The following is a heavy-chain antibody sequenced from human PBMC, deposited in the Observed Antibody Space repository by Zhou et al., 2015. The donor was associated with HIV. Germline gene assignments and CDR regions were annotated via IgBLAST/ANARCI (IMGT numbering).Heavy chain of an antibody. D-gene: IGHD2-15*01. CDR3: ARDRGYCSGGSCRGDFQH. CDR1: GGTFSSYA. CDR2: IIPIFGTA. V-gene: IGHV1-69*01. Sequence: QVQLVQSGAEVKKPGSSVKVSCKASGGTFSSYAISWVRQAPGQGLEWMGGIIPIFGTANYAQKFQGRVTITADESTSTAYMELSSLRSEDTAVYYCARDRGYCSGGSCRGDFQHWGQGTLVTVSS. J-gene: IGHJ1*01.